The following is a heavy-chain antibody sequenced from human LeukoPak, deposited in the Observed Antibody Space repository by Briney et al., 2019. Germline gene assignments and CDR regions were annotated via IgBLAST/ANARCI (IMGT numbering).Heavy chain of an antibody. Sequence: SETLSLTCTVSGGSIRSYYWSWIRQPAGKGLEWIGRIYTSGSTNYNPSLKSRVTISVDKSKNQFSLKLSSVTAADTAVYYCASDLYGSGSPQWGQGTLVTVSS. J-gene: IGHJ4*02. CDR1: GGSIRSYY. D-gene: IGHD3-10*01. V-gene: IGHV4-4*07. CDR3: ASDLYGSGSPQ. CDR2: IYTSGST.